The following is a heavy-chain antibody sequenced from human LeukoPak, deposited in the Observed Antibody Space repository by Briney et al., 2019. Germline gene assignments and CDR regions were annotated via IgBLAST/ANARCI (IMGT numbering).Heavy chain of an antibody. CDR2: ISSSSSTI. CDR1: GFTFSSYS. D-gene: IGHD4-23*01. Sequence: VGSLRLSCAASGFTFSSYSMNWVRQAPGKGLEWVSYISSSSSTIYYADSVKGRFTISRDNAKNSLYLQMNSLRAEDTAVYYCARDDLTTVATNYYFDYWGQGTLVTVSS. J-gene: IGHJ4*02. CDR3: ARDDLTTVATNYYFDY. V-gene: IGHV3-48*01.